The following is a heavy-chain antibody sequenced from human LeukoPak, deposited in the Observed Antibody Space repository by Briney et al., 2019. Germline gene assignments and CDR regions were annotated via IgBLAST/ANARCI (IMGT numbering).Heavy chain of an antibody. D-gene: IGHD3-22*01. CDR3: ARARVYDSSGYYFGKRATYFDY. V-gene: IGHV4-59*06. CDR2: IYYSGST. Sequence: SETLSLTCTVSGGPLSSYFWIWIRQPPGKGLEWIGYIYYSGSTYYNPSLKSRVTISVDTSKNQFSLKLSSVTAADTAVYYCARARVYDSSGYYFGKRATYFDYWGQGTLVTVSS. CDR1: GGPLSSYF. J-gene: IGHJ4*02.